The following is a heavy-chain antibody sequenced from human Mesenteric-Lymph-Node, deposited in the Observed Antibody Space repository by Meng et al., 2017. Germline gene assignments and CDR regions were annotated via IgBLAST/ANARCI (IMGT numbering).Heavy chain of an antibody. CDR1: GFTFSSYD. D-gene: IGHD1-26*01. V-gene: IGHV3-13*01. Sequence: GGSLRLSCAACGFTFSSYDMHWVRQATGKGLEWVSAIGTAGDTYYPGSVKGRFTIPRDKSKNTLYLQMNSLRVEDTAVYYCARDGPQVGATINYWGQGTLVTVSS. CDR3: ARDGPQVGATINY. J-gene: IGHJ4*02. CDR2: IGTAGDT.